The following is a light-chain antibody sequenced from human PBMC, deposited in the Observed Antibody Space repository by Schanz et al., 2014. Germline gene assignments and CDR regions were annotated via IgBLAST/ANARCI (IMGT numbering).Light chain of an antibody. V-gene: IGKV1-9*01. CDR1: QGIDTY. CDR3: QQYNSYWG. CDR2: TAS. J-gene: IGKJ1*01. Sequence: IQLTQSPSSLSASVGDRISITCRASQGIDTYLAWYQQKPGKAPKLLIYTASTLQSGVPSRFSGSGSGTDFTLTISSLQPDDFATYYCQQYNSYWGFGQGTKVEIK.